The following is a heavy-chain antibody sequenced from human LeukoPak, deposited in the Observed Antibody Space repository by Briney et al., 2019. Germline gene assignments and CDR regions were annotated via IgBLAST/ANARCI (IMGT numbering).Heavy chain of an antibody. CDR1: GGTFSSYA. Sequence: GASVKVSCKASGGTFSSYAISWVRQAPGRGLEWMGRIIPIFGTANYAQKFQGRVTITTDESTSTAYMELSSLRSEDTAVYYCARDESYGGNSRSDYWGQGTLVTVSS. J-gene: IGHJ4*02. CDR2: IIPIFGTA. V-gene: IGHV1-69*05. D-gene: IGHD4-23*01. CDR3: ARDESYGGNSRSDY.